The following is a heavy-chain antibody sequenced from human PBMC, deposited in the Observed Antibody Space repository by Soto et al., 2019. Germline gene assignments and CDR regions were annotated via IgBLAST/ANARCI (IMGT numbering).Heavy chain of an antibody. CDR1: GYSFTSYW. V-gene: IGHV5-10-1*01. CDR2: IDPSDSYT. D-gene: IGHD6-25*01. Sequence: GESLKISCKGSGYSFTSYWINWVRQMPGKGLEWMGRIDPSDSYTNYSPSFQGHVTISADKSISTASLQWSSLKASDTAMYYCAREPIRSTGLGSDTTIHYSGQATLVSVSS. J-gene: IGHJ4*02. CDR3: AREPIRSTGLGSDTTIHY.